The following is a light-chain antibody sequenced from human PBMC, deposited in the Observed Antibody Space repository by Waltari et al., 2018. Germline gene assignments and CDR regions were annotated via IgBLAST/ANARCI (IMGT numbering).Light chain of an antibody. CDR2: GAS. CDR3: YQHSSGYS. V-gene: IGKV3-11*01. J-gene: IGKJ2*03. CDR1: QSVSSY. Sequence: ILTQSPAILSLSPGERATLSCRASQSVSSYLAWYQQKPGQAPRLLIYGASSRATGIPDRFSGSGSGTDFTLTISSLEPEDVGVYHCYQHSSGYSFGQGTKVEIK.